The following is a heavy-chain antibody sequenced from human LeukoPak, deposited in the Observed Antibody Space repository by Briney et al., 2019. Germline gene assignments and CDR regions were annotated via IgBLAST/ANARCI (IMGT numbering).Heavy chain of an antibody. V-gene: IGHV3-15*01. CDR2: IKSETDGGTT. CDR1: GFTFSNAW. D-gene: IGHD4-11*01. CDR3: TTMDDDYRIQDFDY. Sequence: GGSLRLSCAASGFTFSNAWMSWVRQAPGKGLEWVGRIKSETDGGTTDYAAPVKGRFTISRDDSKNTLYLQMNSLKTEDTAVYYCTTMDDDYRIQDFDYWGQGTLVTVSS. J-gene: IGHJ4*02.